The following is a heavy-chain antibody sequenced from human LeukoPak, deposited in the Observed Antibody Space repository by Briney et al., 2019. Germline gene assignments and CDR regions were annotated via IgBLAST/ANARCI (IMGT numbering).Heavy chain of an antibody. D-gene: IGHD3-16*02. CDR3: ASPLSGPDPRAFDI. CDR1: GGTFSSYA. CDR2: IVPIFGTA. Sequence: GASVKVSCKASGGTFSSYAISWVRQAPGQGLEWMGGIVPIFGTANYAQKFQGRVTITTDESTSTAYMELSSLRSEDTAVYYCASPLSGPDPRAFDIWGQGTMVTVSS. V-gene: IGHV1-69*05. J-gene: IGHJ3*02.